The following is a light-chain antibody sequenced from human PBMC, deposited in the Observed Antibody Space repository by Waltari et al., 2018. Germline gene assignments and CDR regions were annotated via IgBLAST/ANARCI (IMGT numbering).Light chain of an antibody. Sequence: EIVLTQSPGTLSLSPGERATLSCRASQSVTSITLSWYQQKLGQAPRLLIYGASSRATGIPDRVSGSGSGTDFTLTIIRLEPEGFAVYDCQQYDGEVVTFGGGTKVEI. CDR3: QQYDGEVVT. J-gene: IGKJ4*01. CDR1: QSVTSIT. CDR2: GAS. V-gene: IGKV3-20*01.